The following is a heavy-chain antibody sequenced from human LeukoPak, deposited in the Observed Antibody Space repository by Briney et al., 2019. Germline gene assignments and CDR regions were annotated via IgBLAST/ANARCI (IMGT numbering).Heavy chain of an antibody. CDR2: IWYDGSNR. CDR3: ASLSITTATTVDF. V-gene: IGHV3-33*01. Sequence: PGGSLRLSCATSGFTFSDYVMHWVRQAPGNGLEWVAVIWYDGSNRYYADSVRGRFTISRDNSKNTLFLQMNSLRVEDTAVYYCASLSITTATTVDFWGQGTLVTVSS. CDR1: GFTFSDYV. J-gene: IGHJ4*02. D-gene: IGHD1-1*01.